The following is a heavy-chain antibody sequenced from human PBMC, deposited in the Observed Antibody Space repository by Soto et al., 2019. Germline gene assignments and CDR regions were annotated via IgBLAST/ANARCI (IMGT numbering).Heavy chain of an antibody. CDR2: IYYSGST. CDR3: AREDYGDYGRIDY. Sequence: SETLSLTCTVSGGAIGSGGYYWSWIRQHPGKGLEWIGYIYYSGSTYYNPSLKSRVTISVDTSKNQFSLKLSSVTAADTAVYYCAREDYGDYGRIDYWGQGTLVTVSS. V-gene: IGHV4-31*03. J-gene: IGHJ4*02. D-gene: IGHD4-17*01. CDR1: GGAIGSGGYY.